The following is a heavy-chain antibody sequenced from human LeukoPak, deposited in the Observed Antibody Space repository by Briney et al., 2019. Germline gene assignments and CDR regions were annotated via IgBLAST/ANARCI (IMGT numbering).Heavy chain of an antibody. J-gene: IGHJ4*02. CDR3: VRGLHGADY. Sequence: GGSLRLSCAASGFTFSDFDMHWVRRPAGKSLEWVSAIGRGGDTYYAGSVKGRFTISRENARNSLYLQMNSLRAGDTAVYYCVRGLHGADYWGQGTLVTVSS. CDR2: IGRGGDT. D-gene: IGHD4-11*01. CDR1: GFTFSDFD. V-gene: IGHV3-13*01.